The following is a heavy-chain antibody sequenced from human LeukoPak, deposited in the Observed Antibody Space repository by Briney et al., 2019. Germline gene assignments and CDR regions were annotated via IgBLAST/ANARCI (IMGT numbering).Heavy chain of an antibody. Sequence: GASVKVSCKASGGTFSTNAISWVRQAPGRGLEWMGWINTKTGNPSYARGFTGRFVVSLDTSVTTTYLQINGLKPEDTGFYFCARGADCGDYTQFYWGQGSLVSVSS. V-gene: IGHV7-4-1*02. CDR3: ARGADCGDYTQFY. CDR1: GGTFSTNA. CDR2: INTKTGNP. J-gene: IGHJ4*02. D-gene: IGHD4-17*01.